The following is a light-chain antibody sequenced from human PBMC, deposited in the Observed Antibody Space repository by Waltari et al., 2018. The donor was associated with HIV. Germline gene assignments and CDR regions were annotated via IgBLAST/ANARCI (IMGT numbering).Light chain of an antibody. CDR2: AAS. V-gene: IGKV1-27*01. J-gene: IGKJ2*01. CDR1: QGISNY. CDR3: QKYNSAPHT. Sequence: DIQMTQSPSSLSASVGDRVTIPCRASQGISNYLAWYQQKPGKVPKLLIYAASTLQSGGPSRFSGSGSGTDCTLTISSLQPEDVATYYCQKYNSAPHTFGQGTKLEIK.